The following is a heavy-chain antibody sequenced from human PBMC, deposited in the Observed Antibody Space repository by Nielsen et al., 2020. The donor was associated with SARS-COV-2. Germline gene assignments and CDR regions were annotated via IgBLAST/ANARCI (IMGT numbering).Heavy chain of an antibody. V-gene: IGHV3-53*01. CDR1: GFTVIDNY. CDR2: ISDGGGT. J-gene: IGHJ4*02. CDR3: AREGRKLPLDY. D-gene: IGHD5-24*01. Sequence: GESLKISCAASGFTVIDNYMSWVRQAPGKGLHWVSTISDGGGTYYADSVKGRFTISRDDSRNTLYLQMDSLGAEDTAVYYCAREGRKLPLDYWGQGTLVTVSS.